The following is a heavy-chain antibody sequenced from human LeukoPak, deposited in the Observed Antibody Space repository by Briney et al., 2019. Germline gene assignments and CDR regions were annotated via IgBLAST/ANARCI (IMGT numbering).Heavy chain of an antibody. J-gene: IGHJ4*02. V-gene: IGHV3-23*01. Sequence: GGSLRLSCAASGFPFSNFDMNWVRQAPGKGLEWVSAISGSGGSTYYADSVKGRFTISRDNSKNTLYLQMNSLRAEDTAVYYCAIYGDQSDYWGQGTLVTVSS. D-gene: IGHD4-17*01. CDR1: GFPFSNFD. CDR3: AIYGDQSDY. CDR2: ISGSGGST.